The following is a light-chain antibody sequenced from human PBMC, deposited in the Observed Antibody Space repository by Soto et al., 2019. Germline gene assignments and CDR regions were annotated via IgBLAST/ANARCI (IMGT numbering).Light chain of an antibody. J-gene: IGKJ4*01. V-gene: IGKV1-39*01. CDR2: DAS. Sequence: DIQMTQSPSSLSASVGDRVTITFRASQSISSYLNWDQQKPGKAPKLLIYDASSLESGVPSRFSGSGSGTEFTLTISSLQSEDFAVYYCQQYTVWPFTFGGGTKVDIK. CDR3: QQYTVWPFT. CDR1: QSISSY.